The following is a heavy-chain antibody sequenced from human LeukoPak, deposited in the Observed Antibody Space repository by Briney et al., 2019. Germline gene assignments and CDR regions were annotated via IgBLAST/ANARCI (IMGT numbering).Heavy chain of an antibody. J-gene: IGHJ5*02. CDR3: ARGTYYYDSSGYLNWFDP. CDR2: ISAYNGNT. CDR1: GYTFTSYG. Sequence: ASVKVSWKASGYTFTSYGISWMRQAPGQGLEWMGWISAYNGNTNYAQKLQGRVTMTTDTSTSTAYMELRSLRSDDTAVYYCARGTYYYDSSGYLNWFDPWGQGTLVTVSS. D-gene: IGHD3-22*01. V-gene: IGHV1-18*01.